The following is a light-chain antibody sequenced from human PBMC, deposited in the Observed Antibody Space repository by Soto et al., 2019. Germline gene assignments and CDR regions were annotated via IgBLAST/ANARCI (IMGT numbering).Light chain of an antibody. CDR2: DAS. CDR1: LTIRNNY. Sequence: TQSLISGERVHLPCRGSLTIRNNYLAWYHQKPGQAPRLLIYDASSRATGIPDRFSGGGSGTDFTLTISRLEPQDFAVYYGRHDEKWSPPIPFGQVTRLEIK. CDR3: RHDEKWSPPIP. J-gene: IGKJ5*01. V-gene: IGKV3-20*01.